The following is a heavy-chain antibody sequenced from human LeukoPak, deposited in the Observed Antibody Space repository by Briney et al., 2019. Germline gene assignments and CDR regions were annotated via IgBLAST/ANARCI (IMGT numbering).Heavy chain of an antibody. CDR3: AVVVGATTAFDY. J-gene: IGHJ4*02. V-gene: IGHV1-24*01. CDR2: FDPEDGET. D-gene: IGHD1-26*01. Sequence: ASVKVSCKVSGYTLTELSMHWVRQAPGKGLEWMGGFDPEDGETIYAQKFQGRVTMTEDTSTDTAYMEPSSLRSEDTAVYYCAVVVGATTAFDYWGQGTLVTVSS. CDR1: GYTLTELS.